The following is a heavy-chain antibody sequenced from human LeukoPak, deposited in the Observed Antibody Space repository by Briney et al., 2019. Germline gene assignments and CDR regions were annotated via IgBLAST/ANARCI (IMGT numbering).Heavy chain of an antibody. D-gene: IGHD2-15*01. CDR3: ARDLYCSGGSCYYYGMDV. J-gene: IGHJ6*02. V-gene: IGHV1-2*02. Sequence: GASVKVSYKASGYTFTGYYMHWVRQAPGQGLEWMGWINPNSGGTNYAQKFQGRVTMTRDTSISTAYMELSRLRSDDTAVYYCARDLYCSGGSCYYYGMDVWGQGTTVTVSS. CDR1: GYTFTGYY. CDR2: INPNSGGT.